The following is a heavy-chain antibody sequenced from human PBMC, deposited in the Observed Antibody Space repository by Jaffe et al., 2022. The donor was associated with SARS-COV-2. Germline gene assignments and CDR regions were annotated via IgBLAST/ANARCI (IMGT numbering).Heavy chain of an antibody. D-gene: IGHD6-19*01. J-gene: IGHJ6*02. Sequence: EVQLVESGGGLVKPGGSLRLSCAASGFTFSNAWMSWVRQAPGKGLEWVGRIKSKTDGGTTDYAAPVKGRFTISRDDSKNTLYLQMNSLKTEDTAVYYCTTDALLSRLAVAGTHHYYYYYGMDVWGQGTTVTVSS. CDR3: TTDALLSRLAVAGTHHYYYYYGMDV. V-gene: IGHV3-15*01. CDR2: IKSKTDGGTT. CDR1: GFTFSNAW.